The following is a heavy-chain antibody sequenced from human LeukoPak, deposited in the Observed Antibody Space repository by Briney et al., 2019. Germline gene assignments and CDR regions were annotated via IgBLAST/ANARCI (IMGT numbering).Heavy chain of an antibody. J-gene: IGHJ6*02. Sequence: GGSLRLSCAASGFTFSIYAMGWVRQTPGKGLEWVSIISSRGDSTYYADSVKGRFTISRDNSKNTLYLQMNSLRAEDTAVYYCARDRVVVVVAATPYYYGMDVWGQGTTVTVSS. CDR1: GFTFSIYA. V-gene: IGHV3-23*01. D-gene: IGHD2-15*01. CDR2: ISSRGDST. CDR3: ARDRVVVVVAATPYYYGMDV.